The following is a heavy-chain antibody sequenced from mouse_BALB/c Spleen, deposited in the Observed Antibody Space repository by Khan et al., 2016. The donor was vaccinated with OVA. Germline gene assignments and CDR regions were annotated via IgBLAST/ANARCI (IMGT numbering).Heavy chain of an antibody. CDR1: GYTFTSYW. J-gene: IGHJ3*01. Sequence: QVQLQQPGAELVRPGASVKLSCKASGYTFTSYWMNWVRQRPRQGLEWIGKINPSDSESHYNQMFKDKATLTVDKSSGTAYMQLSSLTSEDSAVYYCARREKYGYDPSWFADWGQGTLVTVSA. V-gene: IGHV1-52*01. CDR3: ARREKYGYDPSWFAD. CDR2: INPSDSES. D-gene: IGHD2-2*01.